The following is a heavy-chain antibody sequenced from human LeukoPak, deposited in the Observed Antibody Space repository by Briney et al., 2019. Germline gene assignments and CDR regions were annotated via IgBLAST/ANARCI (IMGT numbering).Heavy chain of an antibody. CDR3: ARHASSSTIDY. J-gene: IGHJ4*02. Sequence: SETLSLTCTVSGGSISSYYWSWIRQPPGKGLEWIGYIYYSGSTNYNPSLKSRVTISVDMSKNQFSLKLSSVTAADTAVYYCARHASSSTIDYWGQGTLVTVSS. D-gene: IGHD6-13*01. CDR2: IYYSGST. V-gene: IGHV4-59*08. CDR1: GGSISSYY.